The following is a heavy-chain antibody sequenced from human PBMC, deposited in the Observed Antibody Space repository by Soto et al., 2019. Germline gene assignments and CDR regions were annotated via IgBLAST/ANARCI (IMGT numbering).Heavy chain of an antibody. CDR2: INHSGST. CDR3: ARAQWEGYCTNGVCYSSGRYFDF. J-gene: IGHJ4*02. Sequence: SETLSLTCAVYGGSFSGYYWSWIRQPPGKGLEWIGEINHSGSTNYNPSLKSRVTISVDTSKNQFSLKLSSVTAADTAVYYCARAQWEGYCTNGVCYSSGRYFDFWGQGTLVTVSS. D-gene: IGHD2-8*01. CDR1: GGSFSGYY. V-gene: IGHV4-34*01.